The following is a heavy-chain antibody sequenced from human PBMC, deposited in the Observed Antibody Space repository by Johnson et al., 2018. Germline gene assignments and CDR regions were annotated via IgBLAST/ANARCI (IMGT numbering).Heavy chain of an antibody. J-gene: IGHJ6*03. CDR1: GFTFSSYG. CDR3: ASRTDYGDYAVYMDV. V-gene: IGHV3-30*03. Sequence: QVQLLESGGGVVQPGRSXRLSCAASGFTFSSYGMHWVRQAPGKGLEWVAVISYDGSNKYFADSVKGRFTISRDNSKNTLYLKMTSLRAEDTAVYYCASRTDYGDYAVYMDVWGKGTTVTVSS. D-gene: IGHD4-17*01. CDR2: ISYDGSNK.